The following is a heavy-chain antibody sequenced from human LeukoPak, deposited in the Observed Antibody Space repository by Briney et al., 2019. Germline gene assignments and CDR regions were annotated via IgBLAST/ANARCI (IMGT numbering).Heavy chain of an antibody. J-gene: IGHJ4*02. CDR1: GFAFNTYT. Sequence: GGSLRLSCAASGFAFNTYTMNWVRRAPGKGLEWVSFINTKSKTMYYTDSVRGRFTISGDNTKNSLYLQMNSLRAEDTALYYCVRDRNWGFDYWGQGTLVTVSS. CDR2: INTKSKTM. CDR3: VRDRNWGFDY. V-gene: IGHV3-48*01. D-gene: IGHD7-27*01.